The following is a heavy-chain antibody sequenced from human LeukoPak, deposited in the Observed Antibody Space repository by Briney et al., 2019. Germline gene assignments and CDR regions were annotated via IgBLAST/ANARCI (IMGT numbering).Heavy chain of an antibody. V-gene: IGHV4-39*01. J-gene: IGHJ4*02. D-gene: IGHD4-4*01. CDR2: IHYSGST. Sequence: SETLSLTCTVSGCSISSSTYYWGWIRQPPGKGLEYIGSIHYSGSTYYNPSLKSRVTLSADTSKNQFSLRLNSVTAADTAVYFCASLLMTTVTLAWGQGTLVTVSS. CDR1: GCSISSSTYY. CDR3: ASLLMTTVTLA.